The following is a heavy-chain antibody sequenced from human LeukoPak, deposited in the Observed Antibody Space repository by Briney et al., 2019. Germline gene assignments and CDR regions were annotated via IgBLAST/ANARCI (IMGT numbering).Heavy chain of an antibody. J-gene: IGHJ4*02. CDR3: AREGIYDSSGSLDY. CDR1: GFTFSSYS. Sequence: GGSLRLSCAASGFTFSSYSMNWVRQAPGKELEWVSFISSSSSYIYYADSVKGRFTISRDNAKNSLYLQMNSLRAEDTAVYYCAREGIYDSSGSLDYWGQGTLVTVSS. D-gene: IGHD3-22*01. CDR2: ISSSSSYI. V-gene: IGHV3-21*01.